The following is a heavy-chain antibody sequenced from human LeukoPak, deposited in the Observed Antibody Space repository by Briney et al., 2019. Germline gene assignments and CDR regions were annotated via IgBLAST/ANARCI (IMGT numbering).Heavy chain of an antibody. Sequence: VASVKVSRKASGGTFSSYAISWVRQAPGQGLEWMGGIIPIFGTANYAQKFQGRVTITADESTSTAYMELSSLRPEDTAVYYCARGLKGGDYWGQGTLVTVSS. CDR3: ARGLKGGDY. J-gene: IGHJ4*02. CDR2: IIPIFGTA. D-gene: IGHD4/OR15-4a*01. V-gene: IGHV1-69*13. CDR1: GGTFSSYA.